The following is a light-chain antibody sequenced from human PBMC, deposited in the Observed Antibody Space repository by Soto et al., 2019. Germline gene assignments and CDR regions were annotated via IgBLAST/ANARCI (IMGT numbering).Light chain of an antibody. CDR1: RGIGNY. V-gene: IGKV1-16*01. J-gene: IGKJ5*01. CDR2: AAS. CDR3: QQYNNWPPT. Sequence: DIKVSQSPSSLSASVGDTVTITCRASRGIGNYLAWYQQKPGKVPNLLIYAASTLQSGVPSRFSGSGSGTDFTLTISSLQSEDFAVYYCQQYNNWPPTFAQGTRLAIK.